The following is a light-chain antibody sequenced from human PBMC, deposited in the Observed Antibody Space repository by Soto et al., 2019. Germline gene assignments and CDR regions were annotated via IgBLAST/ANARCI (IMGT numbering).Light chain of an antibody. CDR3: QQRDGWPTAWS. J-gene: IGKJ1*01. Sequence: EIVLTQSPATLSSSPGERATLSCRASLSIDTHLTWYQQKPGLAPRRLIYEASNRATGVPPRFSGSVSGTDFTITISSLEPEDFAVYYCQQRDGWPTAWSFGQGTKVEIK. CDR2: EAS. V-gene: IGKV3-11*01. CDR1: LSIDTH.